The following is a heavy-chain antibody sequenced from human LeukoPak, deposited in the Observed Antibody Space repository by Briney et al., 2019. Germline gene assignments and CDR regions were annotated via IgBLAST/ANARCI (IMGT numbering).Heavy chain of an antibody. Sequence: GGSLRLSCAASGFTFSSYGMHWVRQAPGKGLEWVSAISDSVGSTYYADSVKGRFTISRDESKNTLYLQMNSLRAEDTAVYYCAKTLGASDALDIWGQGTMVTVSS. D-gene: IGHD1-26*01. J-gene: IGHJ3*02. CDR1: GFTFSSYG. CDR2: ISDSVGST. V-gene: IGHV3-23*01. CDR3: AKTLGASDALDI.